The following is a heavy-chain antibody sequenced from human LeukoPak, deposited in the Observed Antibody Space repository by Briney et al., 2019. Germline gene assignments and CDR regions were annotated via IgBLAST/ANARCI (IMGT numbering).Heavy chain of an antibody. CDR2: INPNSGGT. Sequence: ASVEVSCKASGYTFTGYYMHWVRQAPGQGLEWMGRINPNSGGTNYAQKFQGRVTMTRDTSISTAYMELSRLRSDDTAVYYCARDGYYDSSGYYYANFWYYYYGMDVWGQGTTVTVSS. J-gene: IGHJ6*02. CDR3: ARDGYYDSSGYYYANFWYYYYGMDV. CDR1: GYTFTGYY. V-gene: IGHV1-2*06. D-gene: IGHD3-22*01.